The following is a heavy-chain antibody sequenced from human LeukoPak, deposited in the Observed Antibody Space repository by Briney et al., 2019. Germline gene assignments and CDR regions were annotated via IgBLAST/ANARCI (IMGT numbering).Heavy chain of an antibody. V-gene: IGHV4-59*11. D-gene: IGHD2-2*01. J-gene: IGHJ5*02. CDR3: ASEISAYCSSTSCPSQEGWFDP. CDR1: GGSISSHY. CDR2: IYYSGST. Sequence: SETLSLTCTVSGGSISSHYWSWIRQPPEKGLEWIGYIYYSGSTNYNPSLKSRVTISVDTSKNQFSLKLSSVTAADTAVYYCASEISAYCSSTSCPSQEGWFDPWGQGTLVTVSS.